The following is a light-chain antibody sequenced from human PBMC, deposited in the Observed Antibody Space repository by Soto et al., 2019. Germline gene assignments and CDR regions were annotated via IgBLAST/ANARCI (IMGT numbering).Light chain of an antibody. CDR1: SSDVGGYDY. Sequence: QSVVTQPASVSGSPGQSITISCTGTSSDVGGYDYVSWYQQYPGKAPRLLIYEVSNRPSGVSNRFSGSKSGNTASLTISGLRAEDEGDYFCSSYTGTSALILFGGGTKLTVL. V-gene: IGLV2-14*01. CDR3: SSYTGTSALIL. CDR2: EVS. J-gene: IGLJ2*01.